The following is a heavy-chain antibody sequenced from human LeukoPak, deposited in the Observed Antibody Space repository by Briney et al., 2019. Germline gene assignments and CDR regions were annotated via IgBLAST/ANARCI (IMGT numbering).Heavy chain of an antibody. D-gene: IGHD5-24*01. CDR3: AREASRDGYNCAFDI. CDR2: IIPIFGTA. J-gene: IGHJ3*02. V-gene: IGHV1-69*13. Sequence: ASVKVSCKASGGTFSSYAISWVRQAPGQGLEWMGGIIPIFGTANYAQKFQGRVTITADESTSTAYMELSSLRSEDTAVYYCAREASRDGYNCAFDIWGQGTMVTVSS. CDR1: GGTFSSYA.